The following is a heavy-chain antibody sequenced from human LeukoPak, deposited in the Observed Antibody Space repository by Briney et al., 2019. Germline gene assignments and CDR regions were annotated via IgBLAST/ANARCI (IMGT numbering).Heavy chain of an antibody. CDR3: ARDQEWELLWDDAFDI. D-gene: IGHD1-26*01. V-gene: IGHV4-4*07. J-gene: IGHJ3*02. CDR2: IYTSGST. CDR1: GGSISSYY. Sequence: SETLSLTCTVSGGSISSYYWSWIRQPAGKGLEWIGRIYTSGSTNYNPSLKSRVTMSVDTSKNQFSLKLSSVTAADTAVYYCARDQEWELLWDDAFDIWGQGTMVTVSS.